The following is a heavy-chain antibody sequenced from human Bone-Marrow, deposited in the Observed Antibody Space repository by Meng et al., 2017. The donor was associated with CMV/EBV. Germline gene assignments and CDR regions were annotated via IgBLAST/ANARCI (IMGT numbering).Heavy chain of an antibody. D-gene: IGHD2-2*01. CDR1: Y. CDR2: AQYNGKP. J-gene: IGHJ5*02. CDR3: AREVVRYCNGNSCSNWLDP. Sequence: YGGGHSQPQGKEPEGIAIAQYNGKPYYNPSIKGRVIVSVDTSKNQFSLKLNSMTAADAAVYYCAREVVRYCNGNSCSNWLDPWGQGTLVTVSS. V-gene: IGHV4-39*07.